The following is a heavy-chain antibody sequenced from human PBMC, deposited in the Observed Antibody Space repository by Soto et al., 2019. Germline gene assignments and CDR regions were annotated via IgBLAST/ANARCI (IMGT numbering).Heavy chain of an antibody. Sequence: SQTLSLTCVISGDSVSSNSAAWNWIRLSPSRGLEWLARTYYRSRWYNDYAVSVRSRITVNPDTSKNQFSLQLTSVTPEDTAVYYWAGTTSHQWYYMDVWGKGTTVNVSS. V-gene: IGHV6-1*01. D-gene: IGHD1-7*01. CDR3: AGTTSHQWYYMDV. CDR1: GDSVSSNSAA. CDR2: TYYRSRWYN. J-gene: IGHJ6*03.